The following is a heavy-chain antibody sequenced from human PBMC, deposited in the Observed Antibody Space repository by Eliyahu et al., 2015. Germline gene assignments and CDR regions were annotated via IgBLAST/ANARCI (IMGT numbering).Heavy chain of an antibody. J-gene: IGHJ4*02. CDR1: GFPFSSYG. CDR2: ISYDGSNK. CDR3: AKGNTSSGWYIDY. D-gene: IGHD6-19*01. V-gene: IGHV3-30*18. Sequence: QVQLVESGGGVVQPGRSLRLSCAASGFPFSSYGMHWVRQAPGKGLEWVAVISYDGSNKYYADSVKGRFTISRDNSKNTLYLQMNSLRAEDTAVYYCAKGNTSSGWYIDYWGQGTLVTVSS.